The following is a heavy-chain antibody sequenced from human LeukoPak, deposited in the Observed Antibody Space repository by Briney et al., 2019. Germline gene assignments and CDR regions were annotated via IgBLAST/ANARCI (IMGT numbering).Heavy chain of an antibody. D-gene: IGHD3-9*01. V-gene: IGHV3-30*18. Sequence: GGSLRLSCAASGFTFSSYGMHWVRQAPGKGLEWVAVISYDGSNQYYADSVKGRFTISRDNSKSTLYLQMNSLRAEDTAVYYCAKDQEVDYDILTSYPADWGQGTLVTVSS. CDR1: GFTFSSYG. CDR3: AKDQEVDYDILTSYPAD. CDR2: ISYDGSNQ. J-gene: IGHJ4*02.